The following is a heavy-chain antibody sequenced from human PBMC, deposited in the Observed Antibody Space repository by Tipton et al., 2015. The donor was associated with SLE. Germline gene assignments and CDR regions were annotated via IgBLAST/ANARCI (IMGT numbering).Heavy chain of an antibody. V-gene: IGHV4-4*09. CDR1: GGSIRDYY. D-gene: IGHD3-22*01. Sequence: GLVKPSETLSLTCTVSGGSIRDYYWSWIRQPPGKGLEWIGHIYTSGTTYNPSLKSRVTISVDTSKKQLSLKLRSVTAADTAVYYCARHYDSTGFGRDTWFDPWGQGTLVTVSS. J-gene: IGHJ5*02. CDR2: IYTSGT. CDR3: ARHYDSTGFGRDTWFDP.